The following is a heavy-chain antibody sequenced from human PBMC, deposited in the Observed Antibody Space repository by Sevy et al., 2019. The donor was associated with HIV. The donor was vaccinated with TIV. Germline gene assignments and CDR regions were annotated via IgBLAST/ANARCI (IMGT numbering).Heavy chain of an antibody. CDR3: AGQTSGWYDWFDP. V-gene: IGHV1-2*06. J-gene: IGHJ5*02. CDR1: GYTFIRYY. Sequence: ASVKVSCKDSGYTFIRYYIHWLRQAPGQGLEWIGRINPSSGGIKYTQRFQGRVTVTTDMSVSTAYMELIGLRSDDTAMYYCAGQTSGWYDWFDPWGQGTLVTVSS. CDR2: INPSSGGI. D-gene: IGHD6-19*01.